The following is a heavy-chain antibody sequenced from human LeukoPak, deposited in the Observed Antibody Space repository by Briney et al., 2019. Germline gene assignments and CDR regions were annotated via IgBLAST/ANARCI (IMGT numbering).Heavy chain of an antibody. Sequence: PSETLSLTCTVSSGSISSYDWSWIRQPAGKGLEWIGRIYTSGSTNYNPSLKSRVTISLDTSKNQFSLKLSSVTAADTAVYYCARGGWFGESPFDYWGQGTLVTVSS. CDR1: SGSISSYD. CDR2: IYTSGST. V-gene: IGHV4-4*07. J-gene: IGHJ4*02. D-gene: IGHD3-10*01. CDR3: ARGGWFGESPFDY.